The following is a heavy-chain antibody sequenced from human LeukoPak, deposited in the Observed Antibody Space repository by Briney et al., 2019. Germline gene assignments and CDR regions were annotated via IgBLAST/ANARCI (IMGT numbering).Heavy chain of an antibody. D-gene: IGHD3-3*01. Sequence: GGSLRLSCAASGFTFSSYGMHWVRQAPGKGLEWVAFIRYDGSNKYYADSVKGRFTISRDNSKNTLYLQMNSLRAEDTAVYYCAKGPYYDFWSGYYPPYMDVWGKGTTVTVSS. V-gene: IGHV3-30*02. CDR2: IRYDGSNK. J-gene: IGHJ6*03. CDR3: AKGPYYDFWSGYYPPYMDV. CDR1: GFTFSSYG.